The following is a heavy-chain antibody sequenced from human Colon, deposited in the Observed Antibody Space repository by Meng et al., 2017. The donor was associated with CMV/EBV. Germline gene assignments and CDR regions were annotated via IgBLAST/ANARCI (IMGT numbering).Heavy chain of an antibody. V-gene: IGHV4-4*03. CDR2: VYLGGTI. J-gene: IGHJ4*02. D-gene: IGHD3-22*01. CDR1: GGSIHNRNF. Sequence: HLQQWAPIRGGPPGTLSPTCTVDGGSIHNRNFRSGVRLPPGKGLEWIGEVYLGGTIHHHPSLQSRVTISLDKAKDHLSLKLASVTAADTAVYYCASLKDYDGRGYYYFESWGQGTLVTVSS. CDR3: ASLKDYDGRGYYYFES.